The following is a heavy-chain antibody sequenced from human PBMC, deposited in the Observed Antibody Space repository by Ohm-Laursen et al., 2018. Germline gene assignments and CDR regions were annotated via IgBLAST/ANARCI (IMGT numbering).Heavy chain of an antibody. V-gene: IGHV3-23*01. CDR3: AKVDYGDYVVGAFDI. D-gene: IGHD4-17*01. Sequence: GSLRLSCTASGFTFSSYAMSWVRQAPGKGLEWVSAISGSGGSTYYADSVKGRFTISRDNSKNTLYLQMNSLRAEDTAVYYCAKVDYGDYVVGAFDIWGQGTMVTVSS. J-gene: IGHJ3*02. CDR1: GFTFSSYA. CDR2: ISGSGGST.